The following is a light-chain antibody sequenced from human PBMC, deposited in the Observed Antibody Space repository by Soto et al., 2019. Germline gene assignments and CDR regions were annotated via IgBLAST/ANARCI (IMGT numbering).Light chain of an antibody. J-gene: IGKJ4*01. V-gene: IGKV3-20*01. CDR1: QNVKSDY. Sequence: EIVLTQSPGTLSLSPGERATLSCRASQNVKSDYFAWYQQQPGQAPRLLIYGTSSRATGIRDRFGGSGSGTDFTLTISRLEPEDVVVYYCQQDGSSPVTFGGGTKVEIK. CDR3: QQDGSSPVT. CDR2: GTS.